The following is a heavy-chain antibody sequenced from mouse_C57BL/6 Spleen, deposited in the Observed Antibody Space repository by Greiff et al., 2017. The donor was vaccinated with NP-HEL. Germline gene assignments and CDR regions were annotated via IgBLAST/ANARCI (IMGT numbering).Heavy chain of an antibody. V-gene: IGHV1-59*01. CDR1: GYTFTSYW. CDR2: IDPSDSYT. D-gene: IGHD2-5*01. J-gene: IGHJ3*01. CDR3: AKVDSNYGWFAY. Sequence: QVQLQQPGAELVRPGTSVKLSCKASGYTFTSYWMHWVKQRPGQGLEWIGVIDPSDSYTNYNQKFKGKATLTVDTSSSTAYMQLSSLTSEDSAVYYCAKVDSNYGWFAYWGQGTLVTVSA.